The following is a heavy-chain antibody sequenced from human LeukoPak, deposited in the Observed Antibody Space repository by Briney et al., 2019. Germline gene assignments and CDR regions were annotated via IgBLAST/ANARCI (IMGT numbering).Heavy chain of an antibody. D-gene: IGHD3-16*01. Sequence: KTSQTLSLTCTVSGGSISSGDYYWSWIRQPPGKGLEWIGYIYYSGSTYYNPSLKSRVTISVDTSMNQFSLKLSSVTAADTAVYYCARGALGVNYMDVWGKGTTVTVSS. CDR2: IYYSGST. CDR3: ARGALGVNYMDV. V-gene: IGHV4-30-4*08. J-gene: IGHJ6*03. CDR1: GGSISSGDYY.